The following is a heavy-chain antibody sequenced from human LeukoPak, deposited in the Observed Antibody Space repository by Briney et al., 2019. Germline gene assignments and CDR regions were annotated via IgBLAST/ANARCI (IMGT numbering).Heavy chain of an antibody. CDR1: GFTFSYYW. J-gene: IGHJ4*02. V-gene: IGHV3-7*01. CDR2: IKQDGSEK. Sequence: GGSLRLSCVASGFTFSYYWMTWVRQAPGKGLEWVANIKQDGSEKYYVDSVKGRFTISRDNAKNSLSLQMNSLRAEDTAVYYCARDFYDGFALDYWGQGTLVTVSS. CDR3: ARDFYDGFALDY. D-gene: IGHD2/OR15-2a*01.